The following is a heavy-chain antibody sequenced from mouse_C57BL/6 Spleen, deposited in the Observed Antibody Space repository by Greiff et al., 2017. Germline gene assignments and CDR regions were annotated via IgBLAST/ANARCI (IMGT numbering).Heavy chain of an antibody. V-gene: IGHV1-19*01. Sequence: DVKLQESGPVLVKPGASVKMSCKASGYTFTDYYMNWVKQSHGKSLEWIGVINPYNGGTSYNQKFKGKATLTVNKSSSTAYMELNSLTSEDSAVYYCARNYGSRTDYFDYWGQGTTLTVSS. CDR3: ARNYGSRTDYFDY. J-gene: IGHJ2*01. D-gene: IGHD1-1*01. CDR2: INPYNGGT. CDR1: GYTFTDYY.